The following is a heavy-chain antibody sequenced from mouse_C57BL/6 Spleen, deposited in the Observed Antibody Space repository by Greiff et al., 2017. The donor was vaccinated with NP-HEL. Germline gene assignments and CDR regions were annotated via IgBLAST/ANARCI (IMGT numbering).Heavy chain of an antibody. CDR1: GYTFTSYW. CDR3: ASQGGNYDYAMDY. Sequence: VQLQQPGAELVRPGSSVKLSCKASGYTFTSYWMHWVKQRPIQGLEWIGNIDPSDSETHYNQKFKDKATLTVDKSSSTAYMQLSSLTSEDSAVYYCASQGGNYDYAMDYWGQGTSVTVSS. D-gene: IGHD2-1*01. CDR2: IDPSDSET. J-gene: IGHJ4*01. V-gene: IGHV1-52*01.